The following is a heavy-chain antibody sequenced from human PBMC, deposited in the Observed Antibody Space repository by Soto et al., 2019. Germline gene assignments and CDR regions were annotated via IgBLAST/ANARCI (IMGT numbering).Heavy chain of an antibody. V-gene: IGHV1-46*03. CDR1: GYTFTSYY. J-gene: IGHJ6*03. CDR2: INPSGGST. Sequence: ASVKVSCKASGYTFTSYYIHWVRQAPGQGLEWMGIINPSGGSTSYAQKFQGRVTMTRDTSTSTVYMEVSGLRSEDTAVYYCARDQEPSTLYYDSYCMDVWGKGTTVSVSS. CDR3: ARDQEPSTLYYDSYCMDV.